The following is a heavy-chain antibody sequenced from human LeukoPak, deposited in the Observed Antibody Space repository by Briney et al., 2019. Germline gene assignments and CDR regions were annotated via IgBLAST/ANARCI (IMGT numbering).Heavy chain of an antibody. CDR1: GFTFSSYA. Sequence: GGSLRLSCAASGFTFSSYAMSWVRQAPGKGLEWVSGISGSGTSTYYADSVKGRFTISRDNANNSLYLQMNSLRAEDTAVYYCARVQTTEADSFDVWGQGTMVTVSS. CDR2: ISGSGTST. J-gene: IGHJ3*01. V-gene: IGHV3-23*01. CDR3: ARVQTTEADSFDV. D-gene: IGHD4/OR15-4a*01.